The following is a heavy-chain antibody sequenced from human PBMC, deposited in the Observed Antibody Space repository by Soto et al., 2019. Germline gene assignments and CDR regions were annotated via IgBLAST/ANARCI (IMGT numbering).Heavy chain of an antibody. V-gene: IGHV1-18*01. CDR3: VRPSPTCSSTSCYTSIDY. CDR2: ISAYNGNT. Sequence: GASVKVSCKASGYTFTSDGISWVRQAPGQGLEWMGWISAYNGNTNYAQKLQGRVTMTTDTSTSTAYMELRSLRSDDTAVYYCVRPSPTCSSTSCYTSIDYWGQGTLVTVSS. CDR1: GYTFTSDG. D-gene: IGHD2-2*02. J-gene: IGHJ4*02.